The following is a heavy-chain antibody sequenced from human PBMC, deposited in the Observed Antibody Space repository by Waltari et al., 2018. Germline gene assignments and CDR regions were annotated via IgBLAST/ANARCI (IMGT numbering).Heavy chain of an antibody. Sequence: QVQLQQWGAGLLKPSETLSLTCAVYGGSFSGYYWSWIRQPPGKGLEWIGEINHSGSTNYNPYLKSRVIISVDTSKNQFSLKLSSVTAADTAVYYCARKVYSGSYYVQGAIAFDIWGQGTMVTVSS. CDR1: GGSFSGYY. CDR2: INHSGST. CDR3: ARKVYSGSYYVQGAIAFDI. D-gene: IGHD1-26*01. V-gene: IGHV4-34*01. J-gene: IGHJ3*02.